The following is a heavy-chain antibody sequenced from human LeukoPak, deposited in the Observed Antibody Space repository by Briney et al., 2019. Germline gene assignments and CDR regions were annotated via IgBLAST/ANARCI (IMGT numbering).Heavy chain of an antibody. J-gene: IGHJ5*01. CDR1: EFTFSNAW. D-gene: IGHD1-26*01. V-gene: IGHV3-15*01. CDR2: IKTKNEGGTT. CDR3: TGEFDP. Sequence: RPGGSLRLSCAASEFTFSNAWMSCVRQAPGKGLEWVGRIKTKNEGGTTDYAAPVKGRFTISRDDSKKMLYLQMNSLKTEDTAVYYCTGEFDPWGQGTLVTVSS.